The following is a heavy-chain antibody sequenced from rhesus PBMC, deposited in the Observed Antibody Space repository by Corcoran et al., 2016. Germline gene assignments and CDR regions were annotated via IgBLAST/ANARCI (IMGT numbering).Heavy chain of an antibody. CDR2: INPYNGNT. V-gene: IGHV1S2*01. Sequence: QVQLVQSGAEVKKPGSSVKVSCKASGYTFTDYHMHWVRQAPRQGLEWMGWINPYNGNTKYAQKFQARVTMTRETSTSTAYMELSSLRSEDTAVYYCAREGVYTVTMFDYWGQGVLVTVSS. D-gene: IGHD4-23*01. CDR3: AREGVYTVTMFDY. CDR1: GYTFTDYH. J-gene: IGHJ4*01.